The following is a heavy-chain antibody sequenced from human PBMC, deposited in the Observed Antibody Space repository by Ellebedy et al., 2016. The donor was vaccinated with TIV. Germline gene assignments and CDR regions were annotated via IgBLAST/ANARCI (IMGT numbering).Heavy chain of an antibody. J-gene: IGHJ6*02. CDR3: ARDGAYGDYSPGYYGMDV. D-gene: IGHD4-17*01. CDR1: ASSFSSYW. V-gene: IGHV3-7*03. CDR2: IKQDGSEK. Sequence: ETLSLTCAASASSFSSYWMTWVRQAPGKGLEWVANIKQDGSEKYHVDSVRGRFTIARDNGKNSVYLQMNSLRTEDTALYYCARDGAYGDYSPGYYGMDVWGQGTTVTVSS.